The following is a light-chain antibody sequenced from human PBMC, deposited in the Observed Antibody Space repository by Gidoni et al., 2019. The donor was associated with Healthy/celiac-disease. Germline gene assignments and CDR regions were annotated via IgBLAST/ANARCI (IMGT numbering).Light chain of an antibody. CDR2: EVS. J-gene: IGLJ1*01. Sequence: QPALTQPASVSGSPGQSIPISCPGTSSDVGSYNLVSWYQQHPGKAPKLMIYEVSKRPSGVSNRFSGSKSGNTASLTISGLQAEDEADYYCCSYAGSSTFYVFGTGTKVTVL. CDR3: CSYAGSSTFYV. CDR1: SSDVGSYNL. V-gene: IGLV2-23*02.